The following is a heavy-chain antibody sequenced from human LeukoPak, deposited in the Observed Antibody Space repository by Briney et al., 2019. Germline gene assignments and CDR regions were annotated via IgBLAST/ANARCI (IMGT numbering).Heavy chain of an antibody. D-gene: IGHD3-10*01. Sequence: GGSLRLSCAASGFTFSRFGMHWVRQAPCKGLEWVSVISYDGSNQYYGDSVKGRFTISRDNSKNTLYLQLNSLRAEDTAVYYCAKARGSGTYYNYFDYWGQGTLVTVSS. CDR1: GFTFSRFG. J-gene: IGHJ4*02. V-gene: IGHV3-30*18. CDR2: ISYDGSNQ. CDR3: AKARGSGTYYNYFDY.